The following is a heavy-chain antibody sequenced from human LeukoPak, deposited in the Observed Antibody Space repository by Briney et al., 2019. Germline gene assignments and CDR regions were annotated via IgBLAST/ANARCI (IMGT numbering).Heavy chain of an antibody. V-gene: IGHV1-2*02. CDR3: ARARSDILTGHPFDY. D-gene: IGHD3-9*01. Sequence: ASVKVSCKASGYTFTGYYLHWVRQAPGQGLEWMGWINPNSGGTNYAQKFQGRVTMTRDTSISTAYMELSRLRSDDTAVYYCARARSDILTGHPFDYWGQGTLVTVSS. CDR1: GYTFTGYY. J-gene: IGHJ4*02. CDR2: INPNSGGT.